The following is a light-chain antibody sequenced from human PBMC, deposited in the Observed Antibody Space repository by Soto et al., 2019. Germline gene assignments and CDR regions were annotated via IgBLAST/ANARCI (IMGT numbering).Light chain of an antibody. CDR1: TGAVTSGHY. V-gene: IGLV7-46*01. Sequence: QAVVTQEPSLTVSPGGTVTLTCGSSTGAVTSGHYPYWFQQKPGQAPRTLIYDTSNKHSWTPARFSGSLLGGKAALSLSGAQPEDEAEYYCLLSYTGTEGVMFGGGTKLTVL. CDR2: DTS. J-gene: IGLJ3*02. CDR3: LLSYTGTEGVM.